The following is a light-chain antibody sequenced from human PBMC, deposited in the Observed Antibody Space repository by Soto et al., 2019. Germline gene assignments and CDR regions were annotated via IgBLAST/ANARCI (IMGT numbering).Light chain of an antibody. CDR1: QGISSY. V-gene: IGKV1-9*01. CDR2: AAS. CDR3: QQLNFYPFT. Sequence: DIQLTQSPSFLSASVGDRVTITCRASQGISSYLAWYQQKPGKAPKLLIYAASTLQSGVPSRFSGSGSGTDFTLTISSLQPEDLATYFCQQLNFYPFTFGPGTKVDIK. J-gene: IGKJ3*01.